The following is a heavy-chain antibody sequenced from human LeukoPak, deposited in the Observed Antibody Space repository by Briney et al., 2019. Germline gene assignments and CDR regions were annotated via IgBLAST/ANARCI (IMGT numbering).Heavy chain of an antibody. D-gene: IGHD2-8*01. V-gene: IGHV4-38-2*02. CDR1: GDSISSSYY. J-gene: IGHJ4*02. Sequence: SETLSLTCTVSGDSISSSYYWGWVRQPPGKGLDWIGAIYYGGSTYYNPSLKSRVTISVGTSKNQSSLKVTSVTAADTAVYYCAVTRATDIVLMESFDYWGQGTLVAVSS. CDR2: IYYGGST. CDR3: AVTRATDIVLMESFDY.